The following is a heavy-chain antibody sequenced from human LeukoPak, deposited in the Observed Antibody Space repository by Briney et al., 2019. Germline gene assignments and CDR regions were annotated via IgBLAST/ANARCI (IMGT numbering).Heavy chain of an antibody. J-gene: IGHJ3*02. CDR2: ISAYNGNT. D-gene: IGHD2-2*01. CDR1: GYTFTSYG. CDR3: ARAAVVPAAIGRAFDI. V-gene: IGHV1-18*01. Sequence: ASVKVSCKASGYTFTSYGISWVRQAPGQGLEWMGWISAYNGNTNYAQKLQGRVTMTTDTSTSTAYMELRSLRSDDTAVYYCARAAVVPAAIGRAFDIWGQGTMVTVSS.